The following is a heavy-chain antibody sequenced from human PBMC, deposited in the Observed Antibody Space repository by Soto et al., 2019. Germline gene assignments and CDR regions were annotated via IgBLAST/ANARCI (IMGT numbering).Heavy chain of an antibody. CDR1: GGSISSSSYY. CDR3: ARLNYYDSSGYPDY. CDR2: IYYSGST. D-gene: IGHD3-22*01. J-gene: IGHJ4*02. V-gene: IGHV4-39*01. Sequence: LSLTCTVSGGSISSSSYYWGWIRQPPGKGLEWIGSIYYSGSTYYNPSLKSRVTISVDTSKNQFSLKLSSVTAADTAVYYCARLNYYDSSGYPDYWGQGTLVTVSS.